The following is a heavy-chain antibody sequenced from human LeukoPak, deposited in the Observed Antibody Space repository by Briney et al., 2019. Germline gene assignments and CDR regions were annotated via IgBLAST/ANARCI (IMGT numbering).Heavy chain of an antibody. D-gene: IGHD6-19*01. CDR2: IYASGTT. Sequence: SETLSLTCSVSGGSITRNYWSWIRQPVGRGLEWIGRIYASGTTNYNPPLQSRATISLDKSKNQFSLKLSSVTAADTAVYYCAREAVASPIFDYWGQGPLVTVSS. J-gene: IGHJ4*02. CDR1: GGSITRNY. CDR3: AREAVASPIFDY. V-gene: IGHV4-4*07.